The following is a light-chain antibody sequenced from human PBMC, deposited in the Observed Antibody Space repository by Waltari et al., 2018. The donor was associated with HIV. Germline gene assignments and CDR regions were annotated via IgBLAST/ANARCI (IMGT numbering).Light chain of an antibody. J-gene: IGKJ1*01. CDR2: AGS. CDR3: LQDYNDPWT. Sequence: AIQMTQSPSSLSASVGDRVTITCRATQGIRNDLGWYQQKPGKAPKLLIDAGSSLQSGVPSRFSGSGSGTDFTLTSSSLQPEDFATYYCLQDYNDPWTFGQGTKVEIK. CDR1: QGIRND. V-gene: IGKV1-6*01.